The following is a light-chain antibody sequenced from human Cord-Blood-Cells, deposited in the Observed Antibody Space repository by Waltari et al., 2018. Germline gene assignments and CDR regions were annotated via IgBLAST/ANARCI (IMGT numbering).Light chain of an antibody. V-gene: IGLV2-14*01. J-gene: IGLJ2*01. CDR2: DVS. CDR3: SSYTSSSTVV. CDR1: SSDVGGYNY. Sequence: QSALTQPASVSGSPGQSITISCTGTSSDVGGYNYVSWYPQHPGKAPKLIIYDVSNLPSGVSNRFSGSKSGNTASLTISGLQAEDEADYYCSSYTSSSTVVFGGGTKLTVL.